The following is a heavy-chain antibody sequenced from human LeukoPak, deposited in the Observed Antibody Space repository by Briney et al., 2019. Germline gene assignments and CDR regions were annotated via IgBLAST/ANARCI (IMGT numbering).Heavy chain of an antibody. J-gene: IGHJ4*02. Sequence: QPGGSLRLSCAASGFTFSSYAMSWVRQAPGKGLEWVSAISGSGGSTYYADSVKGRCTISRDNSKNTLYLQMNSLRAEDTAVYYCAKAPIAALNYYFDYWGQGTLVTVSS. CDR2: ISGSGGST. D-gene: IGHD6-13*01. CDR1: GFTFSSYA. V-gene: IGHV3-23*01. CDR3: AKAPIAALNYYFDY.